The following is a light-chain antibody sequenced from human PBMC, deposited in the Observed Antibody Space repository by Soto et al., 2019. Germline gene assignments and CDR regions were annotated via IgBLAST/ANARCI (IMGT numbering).Light chain of an antibody. V-gene: IGKV1-12*01. CDR2: AAS. CDR1: QGISGW. Sequence: IQVTQSPSSVSASVGDRVTITCRASQGISGWLAWYQQKPGKAPKLLIYAASSLQSEVPSRFSGSGSGTEFLLTITRLQPEDLATYYCQQVDSFPLSFGGGTKVEIK. J-gene: IGKJ4*01. CDR3: QQVDSFPLS.